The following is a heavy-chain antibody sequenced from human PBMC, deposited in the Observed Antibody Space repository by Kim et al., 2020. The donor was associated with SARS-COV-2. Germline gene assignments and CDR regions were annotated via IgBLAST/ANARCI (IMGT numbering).Heavy chain of an antibody. CDR3: AAYDSSGYYSAFDI. V-gene: IGHV1-18*01. CDR1: GYTFTSYG. Sequence: ASLNVSCKASGYTFTSYGISWVRQAPGQGLEWMGWISAYNGNTNYAQKLQGRVTMTTDTSTSTAYRELRSLRSDDTAVYYCAAYDSSGYYSAFDIWGQGTMVTVSS. J-gene: IGHJ3*02. D-gene: IGHD3-22*01. CDR2: ISAYNGNT.